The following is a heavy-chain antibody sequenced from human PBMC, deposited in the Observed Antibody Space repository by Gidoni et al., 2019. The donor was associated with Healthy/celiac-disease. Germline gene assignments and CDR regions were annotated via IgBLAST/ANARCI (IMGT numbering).Heavy chain of an antibody. CDR1: GGSISSGGYY. CDR2: IYYSGST. J-gene: IGHJ4*02. D-gene: IGHD3-10*01. Sequence: QVQLQESGPGLVKPSQTLSLTCTVSGGSISSGGYYWSWIRQHPGKGLEWIGYIYYSGSTYYNPSLKSRVTISVDTSKNQFSLKLSSVTAADTAVYYCARRLGILRYYGSGSFDYWGQGTLVTVSS. V-gene: IGHV4-31*03. CDR3: ARRLGILRYYGSGSFDY.